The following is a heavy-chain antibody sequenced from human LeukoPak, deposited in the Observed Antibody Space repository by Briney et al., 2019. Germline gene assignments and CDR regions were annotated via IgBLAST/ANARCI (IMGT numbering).Heavy chain of an antibody. J-gene: IGHJ5*02. D-gene: IGHD2-2*01. V-gene: IGHV3-53*01. Sequence: GGSLRLSCAASGFTVSSNYMSWVRQAPGKGLEWVSVIYSGGSTYYADSVKGRFTISRDNSKNTLYLQMNSLRAEDTAVYYCARDMTGCSSTSCSRWFDPWGQGTLVTVSS. CDR1: GFTVSSNY. CDR3: ARDMTGCSSTSCSRWFDP. CDR2: IYSGGST.